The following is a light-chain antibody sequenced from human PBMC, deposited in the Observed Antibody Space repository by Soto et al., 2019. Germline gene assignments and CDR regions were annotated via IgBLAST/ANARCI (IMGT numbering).Light chain of an antibody. CDR3: QQYNNWPHT. J-gene: IGKJ2*01. CDR1: QSVNDR. Sequence: EIVMTQSPVTLSVSPGERASLSCRASQSVNDRLAWFRQKPGQPPRLLMYFTSTRDSGIPARISASGSGTDFTLTISSLQPEDFAVYYCQQYNNWPHTFGQGTKLEIK. CDR2: FTS. V-gene: IGKV3-15*01.